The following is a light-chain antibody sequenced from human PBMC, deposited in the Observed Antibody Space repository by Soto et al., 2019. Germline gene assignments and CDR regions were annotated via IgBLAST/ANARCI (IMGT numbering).Light chain of an antibody. V-gene: IGLV1-40*01. CDR2: GNS. Sequence: QSVLAQPPSVSGAPGQRVTISCTGSSCNIGAGYGVHWYQQLPGTAPKLLIYGNSNRPSGVPDRFSGSKSGTSASLAITGLQAEDEADYHCQSYDSSLSGWVFGGGTKLTVL. J-gene: IGLJ3*02. CDR1: SCNIGAGYG. CDR3: QSYDSSLSGWV.